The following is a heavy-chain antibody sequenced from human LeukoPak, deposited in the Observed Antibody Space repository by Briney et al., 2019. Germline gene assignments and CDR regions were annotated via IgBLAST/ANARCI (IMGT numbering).Heavy chain of an antibody. J-gene: IGHJ5*02. CDR2: INPNSGGT. D-gene: IGHD2-15*01. V-gene: IGHV1-2*06. CDR3: ARGYCSGGSCYSVENWFDP. CDR1: GYTFTGYY. Sequence: ASVKVSCKAGGYTFTGYYMFWVRQAPGQGLEWMGRINPNSGGTNYAQKFQGRVTMTRDTSISTAYMELSRLRSDDTPVYYCARGYCSGGSCYSVENWFDPWGQGTLVTVSS.